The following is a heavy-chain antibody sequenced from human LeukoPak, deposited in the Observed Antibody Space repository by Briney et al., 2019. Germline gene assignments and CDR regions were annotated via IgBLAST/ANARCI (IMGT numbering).Heavy chain of an antibody. CDR2: IYHSGST. D-gene: IGHD3-10*01. Sequence: SETLSLTCAVSGGSISSSNRWSWVRQPPGKGLEWIGEIYHSGSTNYNPSLKSRVTISVDKSKNQFSLKLSSVTAADTAVYYCAREDYYGSGSYLYWGQGTLVTVSS. J-gene: IGHJ4*02. V-gene: IGHV4-4*02. CDR3: AREDYYGSGSYLY. CDR1: GGSISSSNR.